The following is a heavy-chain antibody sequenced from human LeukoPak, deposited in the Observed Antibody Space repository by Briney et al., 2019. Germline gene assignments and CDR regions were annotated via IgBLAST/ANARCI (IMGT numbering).Heavy chain of an antibody. J-gene: IGHJ6*02. Sequence: SETLSLTCTVSGGSISSYYWSWIRQPAGKGLEWIGRIYTSGSTNYNLSLESRVTMSVDTSKNQFSLKLSSVTAADTAVYYCARDITSTYLSYYYYYGMDVWGQGTTVTVSS. CDR3: ARDITSTYLSYYYYYGMDV. V-gene: IGHV4-4*07. CDR1: GGSISSYY. D-gene: IGHD5/OR15-5a*01. CDR2: IYTSGST.